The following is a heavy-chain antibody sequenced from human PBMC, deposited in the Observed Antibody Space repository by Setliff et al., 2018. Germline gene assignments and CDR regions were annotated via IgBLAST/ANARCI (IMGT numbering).Heavy chain of an antibody. CDR3: ARGGYSYGYVGYYYYMDV. J-gene: IGHJ6*03. V-gene: IGHV4-34*01. CDR1: GGSFSGYY. D-gene: IGHD5-18*01. Sequence: SSETLSLTCAVYGGSFSGYYWSGIRQPPGKGLEWIGEINHSGSTNYNPYLKSRVTISVDTSKNQFSLKLTSVTAADTAVYYCARGGYSYGYVGYYYYMDVWGKGTTVTVSS. CDR2: INHSGST.